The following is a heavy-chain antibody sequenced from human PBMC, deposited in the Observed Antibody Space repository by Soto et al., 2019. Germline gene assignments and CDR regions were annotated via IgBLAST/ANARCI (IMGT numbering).Heavy chain of an antibody. CDR1: GFTFTSSA. V-gene: IGHV1-58*01. CDR2: IAVGSGDT. Sequence: SVKVSCKASGFTFTSSAVQWLRQARGQRLEWIGWIAVGSGDTRYAQKFQERVTTVWDVSTSTSYVELSDLRSDDTAVYYCAATSPHNHDRSGFWGYFEYWGQGALVTVS. CDR3: AATSPHNHDRSGFWGYFEY. D-gene: IGHD3-22*01. J-gene: IGHJ4*02.